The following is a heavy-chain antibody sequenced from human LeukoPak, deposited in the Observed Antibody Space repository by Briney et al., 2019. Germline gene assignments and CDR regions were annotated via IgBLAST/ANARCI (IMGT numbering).Heavy chain of an antibody. CDR1: GFTVSSNC. CDR2: LYSGGNT. Sequence: GGSLRLSCVVSGFTVSSNCMSWVRQAPGKGLEWVSVLYSGGNTYHADSVKGRFTISRDNSKNTLYLQMNSLRAEDTAVYYCAREGASSSFGYWGQGTLVTVSS. CDR3: AREGASSSFGY. D-gene: IGHD6-13*01. J-gene: IGHJ4*02. V-gene: IGHV3-53*01.